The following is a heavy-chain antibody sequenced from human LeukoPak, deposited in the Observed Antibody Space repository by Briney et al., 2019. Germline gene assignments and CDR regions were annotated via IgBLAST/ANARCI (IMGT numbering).Heavy chain of an antibody. Sequence: SETLSLTRTVSGGSISSYYWSWIRQPPGKGLEWIGYIYYSGSTNYNPSLKSRVTISVDTSKNQFSLKLSSVTAADTAVYYCARVPLLGAFDIWGQGTMVTVSS. J-gene: IGHJ3*02. CDR1: GGSISSYY. CDR2: IYYSGST. V-gene: IGHV4-59*01. D-gene: IGHD3-10*01. CDR3: ARVPLLGAFDI.